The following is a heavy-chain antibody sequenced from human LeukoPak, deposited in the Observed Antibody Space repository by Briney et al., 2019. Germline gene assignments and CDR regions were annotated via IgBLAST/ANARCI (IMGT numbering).Heavy chain of an antibody. CDR2: MSGSGNMT. V-gene: IGHV3-23*01. D-gene: IGHD3-22*01. CDR1: GFTFRNYG. J-gene: IGHJ3*01. Sequence: GGSLRLSCAASGFTFRNYGLSWVRQAPGKGLEWVSAMSGSGNMTYYADSVKGRFTISRDNSKNMVYLQLNSLRVDDTAVYYCARADSSGSFLGDALDFWGQGTLVIVSS. CDR3: ARADSSGSFLGDALDF.